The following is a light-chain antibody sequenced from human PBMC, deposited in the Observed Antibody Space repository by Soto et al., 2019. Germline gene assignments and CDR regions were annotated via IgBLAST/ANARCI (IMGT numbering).Light chain of an antibody. J-gene: IGLJ3*02. CDR1: TSNIGSNI. Sequence: QSVLTQPPSASGTPGQRISIACSGRTSNIGSNIVAWYQHLPGTAPKLLIYNNNQLPSGVPDRFFGSKSGSSASLAISGLQPDDESHYYCAAWDDTRNGLVFGGGTKLTVL. V-gene: IGLV1-44*01. CDR3: AAWDDTRNGLV. CDR2: NNN.